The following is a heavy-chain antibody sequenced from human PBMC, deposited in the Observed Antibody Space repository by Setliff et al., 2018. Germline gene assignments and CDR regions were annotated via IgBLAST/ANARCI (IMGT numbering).Heavy chain of an antibody. V-gene: IGHV3-74*03. Sequence: GGSLRLSCAASGFTLSSYWMHWVRQAPGKGLVWVSGINSDGSSTKYADSVKGRFIISRDNSKNSLFLQMKNLRTEDTALYYCAKEQFGSTWVTFDSWGQGTLVTVSS. CDR2: INSDGSST. CDR1: GFTLSSYW. D-gene: IGHD3-10*01. J-gene: IGHJ4*02. CDR3: AKEQFGSTWVTFDS.